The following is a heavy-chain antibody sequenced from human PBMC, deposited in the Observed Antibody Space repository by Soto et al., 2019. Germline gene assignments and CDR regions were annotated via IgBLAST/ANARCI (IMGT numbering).Heavy chain of an antibody. D-gene: IGHD4-17*01. J-gene: IGHJ4*02. Sequence: DVQLVESVGGLVLRGESLRLSCAASGFTVGSAYMSWVRQAPGKGLEWVAGIYSGGNTYYADSVKGRFTISRDTSKNRLYLQMNSLRAEDAAIYYCARDPWVGDIGDYWGQGTLVTVSS. CDR3: ARDPWVGDIGDY. V-gene: IGHV3-66*01. CDR1: GFTVGSAY. CDR2: IYSGGNT.